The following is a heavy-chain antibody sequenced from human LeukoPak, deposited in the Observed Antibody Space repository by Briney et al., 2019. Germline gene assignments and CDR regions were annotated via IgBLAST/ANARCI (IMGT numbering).Heavy chain of an antibody. V-gene: IGHV3-53*01. CDR2: IYSGGST. D-gene: IGHD6-19*01. Sequence: GGSLRLSCAASGFTVNSYYMSWARQAPGKGLEWLSIIYSGGSTYYADSVKGRFTISSDDSKNTLYLQMNSLRPEDTAVYYCARDPLSVTGTNVRYDYYGFDVWGQGTTVTVSS. J-gene: IGHJ6*02. CDR3: ARDPLSVTGTNVRYDYYGFDV. CDR1: GFTVNSYY.